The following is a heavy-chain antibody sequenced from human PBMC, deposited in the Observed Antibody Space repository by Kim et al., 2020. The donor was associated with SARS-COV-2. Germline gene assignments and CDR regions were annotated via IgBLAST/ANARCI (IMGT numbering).Heavy chain of an antibody. CDR3: ARDGQSITMIVVVNWYFDL. CDR2: ISSSSSYI. D-gene: IGHD3-22*01. J-gene: IGHJ2*01. CDR1: GFTFSSYS. V-gene: IGHV3-21*01. Sequence: GGSLRLSCAASGFTFSSYSMNWVRQAPGKGLEWVSSISSSSSYIYYADSVKGRFTISRDNAKNSLYLQMNSLRAEDTAVYYCARDGQSITMIVVVNWYFDLWGRGTLVTVSS.